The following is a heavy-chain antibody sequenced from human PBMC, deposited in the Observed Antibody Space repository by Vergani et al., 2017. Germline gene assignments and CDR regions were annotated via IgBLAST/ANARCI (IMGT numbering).Heavy chain of an antibody. CDR3: AKDPQGDDSSGYYTSRRGVYFDY. D-gene: IGHD3-22*01. J-gene: IGHJ4*02. Sequence: EVQLVESGGVVVQPGGSLRLSCAASGFTFDDYAMHWVRQAPGKGLEWVSLISWDGGSTYYADSVKGRFTISRDNSKNSLYLQMNSLRAEDTALYYCAKDPQGDDSSGYYTSRRGVYFDYWGQGTLVTVSS. CDR1: GFTFDDYA. V-gene: IGHV3-43D*03. CDR2: ISWDGGST.